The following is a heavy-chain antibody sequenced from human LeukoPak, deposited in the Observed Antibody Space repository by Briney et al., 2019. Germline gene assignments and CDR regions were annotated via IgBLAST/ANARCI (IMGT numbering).Heavy chain of an antibody. J-gene: IGHJ4*02. V-gene: IGHV3-53*01. CDR2: IYSDGNT. D-gene: IGHD6-13*01. Sequence: PGGSLRLSCAASGFTVSSNYMSWVRQAPRKGLEWVSLIYSDGNTYYADSVKGRVTISRDNSKNTVYLQMNSLKAEDTAVYYCARDAAAQQLVHYFDYWGQGTLVTVSS. CDR3: ARDAAAQQLVHYFDY. CDR1: GFTVSSNY.